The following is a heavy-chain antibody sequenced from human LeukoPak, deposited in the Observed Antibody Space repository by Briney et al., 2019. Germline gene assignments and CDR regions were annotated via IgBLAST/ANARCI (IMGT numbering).Heavy chain of an antibody. CDR1: GFTFSSHG. CDR2: IRDDGSSK. CDR3: AKDMGGLLAKHYLDY. V-gene: IGHV3-30*02. D-gene: IGHD1-26*01. Sequence: GGSLRLSCAASGFTFSSHGIHWVRQAPGKGLEWVAFIRDDGSSKYNADSVKGRFTISRDNSKNTVYLQMSSLRAEDTAVYYCAKDMGGLLAKHYLDYWGQGTLITVSS. J-gene: IGHJ4*02.